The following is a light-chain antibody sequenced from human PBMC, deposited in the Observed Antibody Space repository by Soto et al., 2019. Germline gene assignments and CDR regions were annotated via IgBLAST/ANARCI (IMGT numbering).Light chain of an antibody. V-gene: IGKV4-1*01. CDR2: WAS. J-gene: IGKJ4*01. CDR1: QSVLSRSNKKNY. Sequence: DIVMTQSPDSLAVSLGERATINCRSSQSVLSRSNKKNYLAWYQQKPAQPPKLLIYWASTRESGVPDRFSGGRSGTDFTLTISSLQTEGVEVYYCQQYYGTTLTFGGGTKVEI. CDR3: QQYYGTTLT.